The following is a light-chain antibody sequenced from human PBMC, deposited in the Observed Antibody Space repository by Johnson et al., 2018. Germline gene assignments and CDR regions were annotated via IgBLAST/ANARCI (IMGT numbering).Light chain of an antibody. CDR3: GTWDSSLSVGNV. J-gene: IGLJ1*01. CDR2: ENN. CDR1: SSNIGNNY. Sequence: QSVLTQPPSVSAAPGQKVTISCSGSSSNIGNNYVSWYQQLPGTAPKLLIYENNKRPSGIPDRFSGSKSGTSATLGLTGLKTGDEADYYCGTWDSSLSVGNVFGTGTKVTVL. V-gene: IGLV1-51*02.